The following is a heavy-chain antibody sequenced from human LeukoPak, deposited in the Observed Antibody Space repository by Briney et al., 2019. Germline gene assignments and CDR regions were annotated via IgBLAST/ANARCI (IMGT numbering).Heavy chain of an antibody. D-gene: IGHD4-17*01. J-gene: IGHJ2*01. CDR2: IYYSGSP. V-gene: IGHV4-59*12. Sequence: SETLSLTCTVSGVSISNYYWSWIRQPPGKGLEWIGYIYYSGSPNYNPSLKSRVSISVDTSKNQFSLKLSSVTAADTAVYYCARGKVTRDWYFDLWGRGTLVTVSS. CDR1: GVSISNYY. CDR3: ARGKVTRDWYFDL.